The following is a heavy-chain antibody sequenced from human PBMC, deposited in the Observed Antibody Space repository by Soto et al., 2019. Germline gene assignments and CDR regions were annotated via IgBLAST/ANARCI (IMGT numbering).Heavy chain of an antibody. J-gene: IGHJ6*02. CDR3: ARGFDGGSSNYPYGMDV. V-gene: IGHV1-69*13. Sequence: GASVKVSCKASGGTFSSYAISWVRQAPGQGLEWMGVIIPIFGTANYAQKFQGRVTITADESTSTAYMELSSLRSEDTAVYYCARGFDGGSSNYPYGMDVWGQGTTVTVSS. CDR1: GGTFSSYA. CDR2: IIPIFGTA. D-gene: IGHD3-9*01.